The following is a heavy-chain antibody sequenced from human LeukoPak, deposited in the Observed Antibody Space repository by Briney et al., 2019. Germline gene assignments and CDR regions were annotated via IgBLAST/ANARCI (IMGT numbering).Heavy chain of an antibody. CDR3: AKEGRFYYDTSSYYYDYFDY. D-gene: IGHD3-22*01. CDR1: GFTFSSYG. Sequence: HAGGSLRLSCAASGFTFSSYGMHWVRQAPGKGLEGVAVIWYDGSNKYYADSVKGRFAISRDNSKNTLYLQMNSLRAEDTAVYYCAKEGRFYYDTSSYYYDYFDYWGQGTLVTVSS. CDR2: IWYDGSNK. J-gene: IGHJ4*02. V-gene: IGHV3-30*02.